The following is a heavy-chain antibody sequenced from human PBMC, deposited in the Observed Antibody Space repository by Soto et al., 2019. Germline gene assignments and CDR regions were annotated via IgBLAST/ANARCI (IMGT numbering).Heavy chain of an antibody. J-gene: IGHJ4*02. D-gene: IGHD3-10*01. CDR2: LSGSGGTT. CDR1: GFTFSTYA. Sequence: VPLLESGGGLVQPGGSLRLSCSTSGFTFSTYAMNWVRQPPGKGLEWVAALSGSGGTTYYADSVRGRFTISRDNSKNTLFLQMNSLRAEDTALYYCAKQRAGYGSGSDTFYFDFWGQGSLVTVSS. V-gene: IGHV3-23*01. CDR3: AKQRAGYGSGSDTFYFDF.